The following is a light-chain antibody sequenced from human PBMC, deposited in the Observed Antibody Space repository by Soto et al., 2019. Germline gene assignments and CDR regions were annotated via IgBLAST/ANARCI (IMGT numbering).Light chain of an antibody. Sequence: DIQMTQSPSSLSASVGDRVTITCRASQSISSYLNWYQQKPGKAPKLLIYAASSLQSGVQSRFSGSGSGTDFTLTISSLQPEDFATYYCQQSYSTPRFGGGTKVEIK. V-gene: IGKV1-39*01. CDR3: QQSYSTPR. CDR2: AAS. J-gene: IGKJ4*01. CDR1: QSISSY.